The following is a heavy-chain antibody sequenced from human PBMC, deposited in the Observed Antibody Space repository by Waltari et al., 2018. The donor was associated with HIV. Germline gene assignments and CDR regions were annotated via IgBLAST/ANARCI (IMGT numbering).Heavy chain of an antibody. Sequence: QVQLVESGGGVVQPGRSLRLSCAASGFTFSSYAMHWVRQAPGKGLGWVAVISYDGSNKYYADSVKGRFTISRDNSKNTLYLQMNSLRAEDTAVYYCARDGSCSSTSCYYYYYGMDVWGQGTTVTVSS. CDR3: ARDGSCSSTSCYYYYYGMDV. D-gene: IGHD2-2*01. CDR1: GFTFSSYA. CDR2: ISYDGSNK. V-gene: IGHV3-30*04. J-gene: IGHJ6*02.